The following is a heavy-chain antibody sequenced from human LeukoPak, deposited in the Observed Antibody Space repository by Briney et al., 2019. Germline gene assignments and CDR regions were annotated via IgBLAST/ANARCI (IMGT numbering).Heavy chain of an antibody. D-gene: IGHD3-22*01. CDR1: GGTFSSYA. V-gene: IGHV1-69*13. CDR2: IVPIFGTA. Sequence: ASVKVSCKASGGTFSSYAISWVRQAPGQGLEWMVGIVPIFGTANYAQKFPGRVTITADESTSTAYMELSSLRSEDTAVYYCARTYYYDSSGYYYWGQGTLVTVSS. J-gene: IGHJ4*02. CDR3: ARTYYYDSSGYYY.